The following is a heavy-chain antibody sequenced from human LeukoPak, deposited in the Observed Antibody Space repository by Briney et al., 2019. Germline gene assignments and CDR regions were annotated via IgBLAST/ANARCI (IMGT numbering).Heavy chain of an antibody. CDR3: TKEATATGYASH. V-gene: IGHV3-23*01. Sequence: PGGSLGLSCSATGFTFNSYALSWVRLAPGKGLEWVSAISRGGDVTYYADSVEGRFTISRDNSKNMMFLQMSSLTAEDTATYYCTKEATATGYASHWGQGTLVTVSS. D-gene: IGHD5-12*01. J-gene: IGHJ4*02. CDR1: GFTFNSYA. CDR2: ISRGGDVT.